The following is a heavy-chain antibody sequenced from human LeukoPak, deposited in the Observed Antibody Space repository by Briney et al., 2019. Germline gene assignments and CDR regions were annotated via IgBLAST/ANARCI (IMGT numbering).Heavy chain of an antibody. CDR1: GYTFTSYG. CDR3: ARARLIGIWFGYMDV. D-gene: IGHD3-10*01. J-gene: IGHJ6*03. CDR2: ISAYNGNT. V-gene: IGHV1-18*01. Sequence: ASVKVSCKASGYTFTSYGISWVRQAPGQGLEWMGWISAYNGNTNYAQKLQGRVTMTTDTSTSTAYMELRSLRSDDTAVYYCARARLIGIWFGYMDVWGKGPTVTVSS.